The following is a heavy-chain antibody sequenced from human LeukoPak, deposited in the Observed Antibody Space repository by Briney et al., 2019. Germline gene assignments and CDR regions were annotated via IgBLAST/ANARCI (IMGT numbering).Heavy chain of an antibody. D-gene: IGHD3-22*01. CDR1: GFTFSSYG. CDR3: AKALGSPYDSSGYYLGY. CDR2: ISYDGSNK. Sequence: GGSLRLSCAASGFTFSSYGMHWVRQAPGKGLEWVAVISYDGSNKYYADSVKGRFTISRDNSKNTLYLQMNSLRAEDTAVHYCAKALGSPYDSSGYYLGYWGQGTLVTVSS. J-gene: IGHJ4*02. V-gene: IGHV3-30*18.